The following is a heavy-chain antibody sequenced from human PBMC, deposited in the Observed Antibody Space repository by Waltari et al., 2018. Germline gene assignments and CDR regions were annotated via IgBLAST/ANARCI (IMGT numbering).Heavy chain of an antibody. D-gene: IGHD5-18*01. J-gene: IGHJ3*02. CDR2: IWYDGSNK. CDR3: ARGYSYGYSGAFDI. CDR1: GFTFSSYG. V-gene: IGHV3-33*01. Sequence: QVQLVESGGGVVQPGRSLILSCAASGFTFSSYGMHWVRQAPGKGLEWVAVIWYDGSNKYYADSVKGRFTISRDNSKNTLYLQMNSLRAEDTAVYYCARGYSYGYSGAFDIWGQGTMVTVSS.